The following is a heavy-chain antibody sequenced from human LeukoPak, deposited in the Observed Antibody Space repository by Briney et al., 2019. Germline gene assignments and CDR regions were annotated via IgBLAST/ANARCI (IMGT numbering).Heavy chain of an antibody. CDR1: GYTFTSYG. CDR2: ISAYNGDT. V-gene: IGHV1-18*01. CDR3: ARVWGIYSGYDSYWYFDL. Sequence: GASVKVSCKASGYTFTSYGISWVRQAPGQGLEWMGWISAYNGDTNYAQKLQGRVTMTTDTSTSTAYMELRSLRSDDTAVYYCARVWGIYSGYDSYWYFDLWGRGTLVTVSS. J-gene: IGHJ2*01. D-gene: IGHD5-12*01.